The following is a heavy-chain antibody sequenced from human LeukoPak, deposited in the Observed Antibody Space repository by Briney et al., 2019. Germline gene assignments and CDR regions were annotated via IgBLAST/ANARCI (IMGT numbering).Heavy chain of an antibody. V-gene: IGHV3-72*01. D-gene: IGHD1-26*01. CDR3: AKISMGATETSDS. Sequence: GVSLRLSCAASGFTFSDHYMDWVRQAPGKGLEWVGRSRSKANSYSTEYAASVKGRFTISRDDSKNSLYLQMNSLKTEDTAVYYCAKISMGATETSDSWGQGALVTVSS. CDR1: GFTFSDHY. J-gene: IGHJ5*01. CDR2: SRSKANSYST.